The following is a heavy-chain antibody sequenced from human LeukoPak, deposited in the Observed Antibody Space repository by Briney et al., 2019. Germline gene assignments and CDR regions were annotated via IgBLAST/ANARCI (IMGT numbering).Heavy chain of an antibody. J-gene: IGHJ5*02. Sequence: AETLSLTCTVSGGSISSSSYYWGWIRQPPGKGLEWIGSIYYSGSTYYNPSLKSRVTISVDTSKNQFSLKLSSVTAADPAVYYCPRSLRGYPNWFDPWGQGTLVTVSS. CDR2: IYYSGST. CDR3: PRSLRGYPNWFDP. CDR1: GGSISSSSYY. D-gene: IGHD3-10*01. V-gene: IGHV4-39*01.